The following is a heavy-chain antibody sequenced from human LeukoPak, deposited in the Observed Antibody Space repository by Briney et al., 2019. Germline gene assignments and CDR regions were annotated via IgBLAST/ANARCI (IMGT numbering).Heavy chain of an antibody. D-gene: IGHD3-3*01. CDR3: ARAKESYDFWSGLHPPGHTDV. CDR1: GGSISSYY. J-gene: IGHJ6*03. CDR2: IYYSGST. V-gene: IGHV4-59*01. Sequence: SETLSLTCTVSGGSISSYYWSWIRQPPGKGLEWIGYIYYSGSTNYNPSLKSRVTISVDTSKNQFSLKLSSVTAADTAVYYCARAKESYDFWSGLHPPGHTDVWGKGTTVTVSS.